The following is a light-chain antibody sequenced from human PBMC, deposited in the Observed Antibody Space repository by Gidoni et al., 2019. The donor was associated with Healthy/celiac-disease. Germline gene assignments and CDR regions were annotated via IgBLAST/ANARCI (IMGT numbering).Light chain of an antibody. J-gene: IGLJ2*01. Sequence: SALPQPACLPRSPGPSITISGTGTRSDVGCYNYVSWYQQHPGKAPKLMIYDVSNRPSGVSNRFSGSKSGNTASLTISGLEAEDEADYYCSSYTSSSTLVFGGGTKLTVL. CDR2: DVS. V-gene: IGLV2-14*01. CDR3: SSYTSSSTLV. CDR1: RSDVGCYNY.